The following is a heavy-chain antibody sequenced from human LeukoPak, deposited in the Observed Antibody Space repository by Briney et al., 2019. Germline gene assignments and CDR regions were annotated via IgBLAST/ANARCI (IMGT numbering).Heavy chain of an antibody. J-gene: IGHJ4*02. CDR1: GYTFTGYY. CDR3: ARTYYYDSSRYPDY. V-gene: IGHV1-2*06. D-gene: IGHD3-22*01. CDR2: IDPNSGGT. Sequence: GASVKVSCKASGYTFTGYYMHWVRQAPGQGLEWMGRIDPNSGGTNYAQKFQGRVTMTRDKSISTAYMELSRLRSDDTAVYYCARTYYYDSSRYPDYWGQGTLVTVSS.